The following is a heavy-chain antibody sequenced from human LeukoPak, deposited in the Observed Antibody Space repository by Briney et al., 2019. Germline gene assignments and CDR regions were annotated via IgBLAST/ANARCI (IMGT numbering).Heavy chain of an antibody. Sequence: TSETLSLTCTVSGGSISSYYWSWIRQPAGKGLEWIGRIYTSGSTNYNPSLKSRVTMSVDTSKNQFSLKLSSVTAADTAVYYCACRMVRGVNLDAFDIWGQGTMVTVSS. CDR2: IYTSGST. CDR3: ACRMVRGVNLDAFDI. V-gene: IGHV4-4*07. D-gene: IGHD3-10*01. CDR1: GGSISSYY. J-gene: IGHJ3*02.